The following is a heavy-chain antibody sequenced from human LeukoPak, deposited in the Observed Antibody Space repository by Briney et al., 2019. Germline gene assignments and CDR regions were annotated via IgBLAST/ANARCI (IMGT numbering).Heavy chain of an antibody. CDR1: GFTFRSYA. D-gene: IGHD5-18*01. J-gene: IGHJ4*02. CDR2: ISYDGSNK. V-gene: IGHV3-30-3*01. CDR3: ARGGPYSRFFDY. Sequence: GGSLRLSCAASGFTFRSYAMHWVRQAPGKGLEWVAVISYDGSNKYYADSVKGRFTISRDNSKNTLYLQMNSLRAEDTAVYYCARGGPYSRFFDYWGRGTLVTVSA.